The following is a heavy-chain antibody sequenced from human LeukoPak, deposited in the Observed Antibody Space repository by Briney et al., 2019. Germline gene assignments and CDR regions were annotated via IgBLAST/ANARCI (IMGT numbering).Heavy chain of an antibody. D-gene: IGHD2-15*01. Sequence: GGSLRLSCAASGFTFSSYSMNWVRQAPGKGLEWVSSISSSSSYIYYADSVKGRFTISRDNAKNSLYLQMNSLRAEDTAVYYCARDVGVGITSGFDYWGQGTLVTVSS. CDR1: GFTFSSYS. CDR3: ARDVGVGITSGFDY. J-gene: IGHJ4*02. V-gene: IGHV3-21*01. CDR2: ISSSSSYI.